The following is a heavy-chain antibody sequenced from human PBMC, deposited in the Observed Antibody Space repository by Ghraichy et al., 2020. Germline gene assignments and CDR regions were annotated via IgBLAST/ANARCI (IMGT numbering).Heavy chain of an antibody. CDR1: GFTFSDYD. J-gene: IGHJ2*01. CDR2: ISGSSSNT. D-gene: IGHD6-13*01. V-gene: IGHV3-11*06. CDR3: ARGGYSHGWYFDL. Sequence: GGSLRLSCAASGFTFSDYDMTWIRQAPGKGLEWVSYISGSSSNTNYADSVRGRFTISRDNAKNSLYLQMNSLRAEDTAVYYCARGGYSHGWYFDLWGRGTLVTVSS.